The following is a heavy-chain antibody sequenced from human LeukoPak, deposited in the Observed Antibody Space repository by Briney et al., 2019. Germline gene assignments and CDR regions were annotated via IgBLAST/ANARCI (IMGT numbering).Heavy chain of an antibody. J-gene: IGHJ4*02. D-gene: IGHD3-3*01. CDR3: ARSYYDFWSGPFDY. Sequence: SETLSLTCAVYGGSFSGYYWSWIRQPPGKGLEWIGEINHSGSTNYNPSLKSRVTISVDTSKNQFSLKLSSVTAADTAVYYCARSYYDFWSGPFDYWGQGTLVTVSS. CDR1: GGSFSGYY. CDR2: INHSGST. V-gene: IGHV4-34*01.